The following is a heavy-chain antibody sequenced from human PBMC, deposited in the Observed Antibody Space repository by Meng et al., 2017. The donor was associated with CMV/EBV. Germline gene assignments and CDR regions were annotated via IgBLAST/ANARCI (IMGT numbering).Heavy chain of an antibody. Sequence: SLKISCAASGFTFDDYAMHWVRQAPGKGLEWVSGISWNSGSMGYADSVKGRFTISRDNAKNSLYLQMNSLRAEDTALYYCAKSLRIAAAGPDYGMDVWGQGTTVTVSS. CDR3: AKSLRIAAAGPDYGMDV. J-gene: IGHJ6*02. CDR2: ISWNSGSM. CDR1: GFTFDDYA. V-gene: IGHV3-9*01. D-gene: IGHD6-13*01.